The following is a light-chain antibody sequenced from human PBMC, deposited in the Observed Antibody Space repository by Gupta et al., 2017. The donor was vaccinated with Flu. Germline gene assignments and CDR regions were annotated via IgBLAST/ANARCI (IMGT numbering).Light chain of an antibody. CDR2: RNN. V-gene: IGLV1-47*01. CDR3: AAWDDSLSGPKV. J-gene: IGLJ3*02. CDR1: SSNIGSNY. Sequence: VTISCSGSSSNIGSNYVYWYQQLPGTAPKLLIYRNNQRPSGVPDRLSGSKSGTSASLAISGLRSEDEADYYCAAWDDSLSGPKVFGGGTKLTVL.